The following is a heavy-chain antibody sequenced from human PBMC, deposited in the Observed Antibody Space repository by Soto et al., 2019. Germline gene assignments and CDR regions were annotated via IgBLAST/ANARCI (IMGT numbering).Heavy chain of an antibody. V-gene: IGHV2-70*11. CDR2: IDWDDDK. CDR3: ARARGYSYGYHFRLYMDV. D-gene: IGHD5-18*01. CDR1: GFSLSTSGMC. J-gene: IGHJ6*03. Sequence: SGPTLVNPTQTLTLTCTFSGFSLSTSGMCVSWIRQPPGKALEWPARIDWDDDKYYSTSLKTRLTISKDTSKNQVVLTMTNMDPVDTATYYCARARGYSYGYHFRLYMDVWGKGTTVTVSS.